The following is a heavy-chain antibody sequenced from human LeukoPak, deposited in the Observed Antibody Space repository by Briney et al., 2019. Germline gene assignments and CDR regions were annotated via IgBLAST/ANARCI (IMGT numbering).Heavy chain of an antibody. CDR1: GFTFSNYA. D-gene: IGHD3-9*01. CDR3: ANLVLRYFDWLPRDKTIDY. CDR2: VTGNADIT. Sequence: GGSLRLSCAASGFTFSNYAMSWVRQAPGKGLEWVSTVTGNADITYYADSVKGRFTISRDNSKNTLFLQMNSLRAEDTALYYCANLVLRYFDWLPRDKTIDYWGQGTLVTVSS. J-gene: IGHJ4*02. V-gene: IGHV3-23*01.